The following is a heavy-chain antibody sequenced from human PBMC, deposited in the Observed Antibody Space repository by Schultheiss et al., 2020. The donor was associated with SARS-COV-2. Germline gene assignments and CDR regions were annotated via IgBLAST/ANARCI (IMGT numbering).Heavy chain of an antibody. D-gene: IGHD4-17*01. J-gene: IGHJ4*02. CDR2: IYYSGST. V-gene: IGHV4-31*03. Sequence: SETLSLTCTVSGGSISSGGYYWSWIRQPPGKGLEWIGYIYYSGSTYYNPSLKSRVTISVDTSKNQFSLKLSSVTAADTAVYFCASYGDHYYFQHWGQGTLVTVSS. CDR3: ASYGDHYYFQH. CDR1: GGSISSGGYY.